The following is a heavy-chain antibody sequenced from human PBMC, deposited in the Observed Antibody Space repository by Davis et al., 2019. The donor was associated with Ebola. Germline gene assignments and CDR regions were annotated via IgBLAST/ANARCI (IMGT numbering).Heavy chain of an antibody. CDR2: INPNSGGT. V-gene: IGHV1-2*06. CDR1: GYTFTGHY. D-gene: IGHD1-1*01. Sequence: AASVKVSCKASGYTFTGHYIHWVRQAPGQGLEWMGRINPNSGGTNYAQKFQGRVTMTRDTSISTAYMEVGSLKSDDTAVYYCARAQFPTTSDHWGQGTLVTVSS. CDR3: ARAQFPTTSDH. J-gene: IGHJ4*02.